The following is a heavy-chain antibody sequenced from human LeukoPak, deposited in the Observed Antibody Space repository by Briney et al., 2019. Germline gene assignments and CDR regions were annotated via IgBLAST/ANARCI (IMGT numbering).Heavy chain of an antibody. V-gene: IGHV1-69*04. CDR2: IIPILGIA. J-gene: IGHJ4*02. D-gene: IGHD2-15*01. CDR1: GGTFSSYA. CDR3: AREYSGYCSGGSWRTFDY. Sequence: ASVKVSCKASGGTFSSYAISWVRQAPGQGLEWMGRIIPILGIANYAQKFQGRVTITADKSTSTAYMELSSLRSEDTAVYYCAREYSGYCSGGSWRTFDYWGQGTLVTVSS.